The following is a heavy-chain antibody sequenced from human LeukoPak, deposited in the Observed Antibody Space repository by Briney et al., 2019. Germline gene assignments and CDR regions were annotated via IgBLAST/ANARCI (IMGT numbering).Heavy chain of an antibody. CDR3: VRENWNYVRGPRPMAAYDY. J-gene: IGHJ4*02. D-gene: IGHD1-7*01. CDR2: IRSSGDDI. CDR1: GFNFNTYS. Sequence: GGSLRLSCAASGFNFNTYSMNWVRQAPGKGLEWVSGIRSSGDDIYYADSVKGRFIISRDNANNTLFLQMSSLRAEDTALYYCVRENWNYVRGPRPMAAYDYWGQGTLVTVSS. V-gene: IGHV3-21*06.